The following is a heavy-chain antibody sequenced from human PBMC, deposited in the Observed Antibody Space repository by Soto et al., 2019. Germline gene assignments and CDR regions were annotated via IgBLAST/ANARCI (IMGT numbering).Heavy chain of an antibody. J-gene: IGHJ4*02. Sequence: GSLRLSCAASGFTFSDAWMSWVRQAPGKGLEWVGRIKSETDGGAADYGAPVKGRFTISRDDSKTTLYLQMDSLRTEDTAVYYCTTAPGGYCSNGVCYPFDYWGQGTLVTVSS. CDR3: TTAPGGYCSNGVCYPFDY. CDR2: IKSETDGGAA. V-gene: IGHV3-15*01. D-gene: IGHD2-8*01. CDR1: GFTFSDAW.